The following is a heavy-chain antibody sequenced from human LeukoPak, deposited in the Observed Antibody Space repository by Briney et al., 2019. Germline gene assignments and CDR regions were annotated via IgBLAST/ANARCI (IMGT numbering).Heavy chain of an antibody. J-gene: IGHJ4*02. CDR1: GDSVSSNSAG. CDR2: TYYRSKWYI. V-gene: IGHV6-1*01. CDR3: ARETSFRYYDIWSGWDY. D-gene: IGHD3-3*01. Sequence: SQTLSLTCDISGDSVSSNSAGWNWIRQSPSRGLEWLGRTYYRSKWYIDYTVSVKSRITINPDTSKNQFSLQLHSVTLEDTAVYYCARETSFRYYDIWSGWDYWGQGTLVTVSS.